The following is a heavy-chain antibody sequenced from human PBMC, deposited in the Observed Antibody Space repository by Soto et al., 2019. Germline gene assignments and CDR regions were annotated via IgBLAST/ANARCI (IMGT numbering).Heavy chain of an antibody. V-gene: IGHV4-59*01. CDR1: RGSISTYY. Sequence: PSETLSLTCTVSRGSISTYYWSWIRQPPGKRLEWIGYIYYSGNTNYNPSLKSRVSMAVDTSKNQFSLKLSSVTAADTAVYYCARGTSDFWSGYYDYWGQGTLVTVSS. CDR2: IYYSGNT. J-gene: IGHJ4*02. CDR3: ARGTSDFWSGYYDY. D-gene: IGHD3-3*01.